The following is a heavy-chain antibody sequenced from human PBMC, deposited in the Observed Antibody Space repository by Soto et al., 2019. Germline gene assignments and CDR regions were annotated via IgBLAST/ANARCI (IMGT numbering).Heavy chain of an antibody. CDR1: GYTFTSYP. J-gene: IGHJ6*02. Sequence: ASVRVSCKASGYTFTSYPTHWVRQAPGQRLEWMGWIDAGNGNTKYSQKFRGRVTFTTDTSASTAYMGLSSLRSEDTAVYYCARAGYTYGPPYYGMDVWGQGTTVTVSS. D-gene: IGHD5-18*01. CDR3: ARAGYTYGPPYYGMDV. V-gene: IGHV1-3*01. CDR2: IDAGNGNT.